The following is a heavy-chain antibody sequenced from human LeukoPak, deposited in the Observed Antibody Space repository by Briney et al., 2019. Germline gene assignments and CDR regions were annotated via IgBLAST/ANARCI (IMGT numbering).Heavy chain of an antibody. CDR1: GGSISSYY. Sequence: SETLSLTCTVSGGSISSYYWSWIRQPPGKGLEWIGYIYYSGSTNYNPSLKSRVTISVDTSKNQFSLKLSSVTAADTAVCYCARDSSYYYDSSGYYDYWGQGTLVTVSS. J-gene: IGHJ4*02. V-gene: IGHV4-59*01. CDR2: IYYSGST. CDR3: ARDSSYYYDSSGYYDY. D-gene: IGHD3-22*01.